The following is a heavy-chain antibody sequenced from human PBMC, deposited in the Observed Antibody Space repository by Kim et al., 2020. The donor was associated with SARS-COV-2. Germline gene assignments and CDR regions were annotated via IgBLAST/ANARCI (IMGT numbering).Heavy chain of an antibody. Sequence: ASVKVSCKASGYTFTSYDINWVRQATGQGLEWMGWMNPNSGNTGYAQKFQGRVTMTRNTSISTAYMELSSLRSEDTAVYYCARFPVDNRKYYYGMDVWGQGTTVTVSS. CDR2: MNPNSGNT. V-gene: IGHV1-8*01. D-gene: IGHD3-22*01. J-gene: IGHJ6*02. CDR1: GYTFTSYD. CDR3: ARFPVDNRKYYYGMDV.